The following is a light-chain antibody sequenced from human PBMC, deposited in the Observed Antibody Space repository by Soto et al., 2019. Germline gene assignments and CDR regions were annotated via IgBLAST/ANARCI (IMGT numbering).Light chain of an antibody. V-gene: IGKV3-11*01. CDR3: QKRSNWPIN. Sequence: EIVLTQSPATLSLSPVESATLSCRASRSVSNYLAWYQQKPGQAPRLLIYDASSRPTDIPARFSGSGSGTDFTLTISSLEPEDFALYYCQKRSNWPINFGQGTRLEI. J-gene: IGKJ5*01. CDR2: DAS. CDR1: RSVSNY.